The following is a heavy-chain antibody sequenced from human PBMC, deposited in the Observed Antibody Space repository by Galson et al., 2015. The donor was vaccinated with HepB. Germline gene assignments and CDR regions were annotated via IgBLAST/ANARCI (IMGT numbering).Heavy chain of an antibody. Sequence: SLRLSCAASGFTFSDYYMSWIRQAPGKGLKWVSYISSSGSTIYYADSVKGRFTISRDNAKNSLYLQMNSLRAEDTAVYYCARQQVDTAMGTFDYWGQGTLVTVSS. D-gene: IGHD5-18*01. CDR3: ARQQVDTAMGTFDY. V-gene: IGHV3-11*01. CDR2: ISSSGSTI. CDR1: GFTFSDYY. J-gene: IGHJ4*02.